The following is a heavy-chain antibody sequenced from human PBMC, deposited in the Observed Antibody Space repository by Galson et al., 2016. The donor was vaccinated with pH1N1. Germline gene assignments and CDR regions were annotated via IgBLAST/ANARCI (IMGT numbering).Heavy chain of an antibody. J-gene: IGHJ4*02. CDR3: AREGYYDASGYSSIES. D-gene: IGHD3-22*01. CDR2: IFGGGRKT. CDR1: GFTFSDYA. V-gene: IGHV3-23*01. Sequence: SLRLSCAASGFTFSDYAMAWVRQSPKKGLEWVSGIFGGGRKTHYADSVRGRFTISRDNSKNMVCLEMSSLRAEDTAVYYCAREGYYDASGYSSIESWGQGTLVSVSS.